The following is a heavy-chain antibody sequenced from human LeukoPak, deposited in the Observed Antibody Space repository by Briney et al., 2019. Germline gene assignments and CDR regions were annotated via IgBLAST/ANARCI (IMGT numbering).Heavy chain of an antibody. CDR2: ISSSSSDI. V-gene: IGHV3-21*01. D-gene: IGHD3-3*01. Sequence: TGGSLRLSCVTSGFNFTNYNMNWVRQAPGKGLEWISSISSSSSDIHHLDSVKGRFTVSRDNAKSSLHLQMNSLRGEDTALYFCARGPIMVFGVVVPFPMDVWGKGTTVIVSS. CDR3: ARGPIMVFGVVVPFPMDV. CDR1: GFNFTNYN. J-gene: IGHJ6*03.